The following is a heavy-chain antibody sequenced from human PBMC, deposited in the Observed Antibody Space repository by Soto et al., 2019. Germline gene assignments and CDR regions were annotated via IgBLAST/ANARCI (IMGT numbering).Heavy chain of an antibody. CDR2: ISYDGSNK. J-gene: IGHJ4*02. V-gene: IGHV3-30*18. CDR1: GFTFSSYG. CDR3: AKGAVAGTGGDY. Sequence: PGGSLRLSCAASGFTFSSYGMHWVRQAPGKGLEWVAVISYDGSNKYYADSVKGRFTISRDNSKNTLYLQMNSLRAEDTAVYYCAKGAVAGTGGDYWGQGTLVTVSS. D-gene: IGHD6-19*01.